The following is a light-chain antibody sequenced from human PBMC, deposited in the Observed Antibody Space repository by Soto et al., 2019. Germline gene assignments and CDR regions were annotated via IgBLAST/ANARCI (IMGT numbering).Light chain of an antibody. CDR3: QKYYSYPWT. J-gene: IGKJ1*01. V-gene: IGKV1-8*01. CDR1: QGISSY. CDR2: AAS. Sequence: AIRMTQSPSSFSASTGDRVTITCRASQGISSYLAWYQQKPGKAPKLLIYAASTLQSGVPSRFSGSGSGTDFTLTIRCMQSEDFATYYCQKYYSYPWTFGQGTKVDIK.